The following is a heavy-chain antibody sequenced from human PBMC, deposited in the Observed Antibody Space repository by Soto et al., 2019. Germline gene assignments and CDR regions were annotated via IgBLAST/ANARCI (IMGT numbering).Heavy chain of an antibody. V-gene: IGHV3-30*18. CDR2: ISYDGSNK. Sequence: QVQLVESGGGVVQPGRSLRLSCAASGFTFSSYGMHWVRQAPGKGLEWVAVISYDGSNKYYADSVTGRFTSSRDNSKNTLYLQMNSLRAEDTAVYYCAKEDVWGQGTTVTVSS. CDR1: GFTFSSYG. J-gene: IGHJ6*02. CDR3: AKEDV.